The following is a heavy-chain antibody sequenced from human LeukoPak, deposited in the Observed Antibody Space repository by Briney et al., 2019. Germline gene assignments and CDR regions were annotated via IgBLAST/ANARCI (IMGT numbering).Heavy chain of an antibody. J-gene: IGHJ4*02. CDR2: IDYSGST. CDR1: GGSISSYY. Sequence: SETLSLTCTVSGGSISSYYWSWIRQPPGKGLEWIGYIDYSGSTNYNPSLKSRVTKSVDTSKNQFSLQLSSVTAADTAVYYCTRDRQWLVDWGQGTLVTVSP. D-gene: IGHD6-19*01. CDR3: TRDRQWLVD. V-gene: IGHV4-59*01.